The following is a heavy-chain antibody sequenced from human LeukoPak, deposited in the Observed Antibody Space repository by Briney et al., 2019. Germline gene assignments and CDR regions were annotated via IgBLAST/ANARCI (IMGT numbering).Heavy chain of an antibody. CDR2: IYYSGST. CDR1: GGSISSYY. CDR3: ASYYYGSGSYAFDI. Sequence: SETLSLTCTVSGGSISSYYWSWIRQPPGKGLEWIGYIYYSGSTNYNPSLKSRVTISVDTSKNQFSLKLSSVTAADTAVYYCASYYYGSGSYAFDIWGQGTMVTVSS. V-gene: IGHV4-59*08. D-gene: IGHD3-10*01. J-gene: IGHJ3*02.